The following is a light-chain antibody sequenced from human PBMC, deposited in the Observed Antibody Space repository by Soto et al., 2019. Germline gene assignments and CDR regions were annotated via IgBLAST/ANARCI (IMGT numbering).Light chain of an antibody. CDR1: QSVSSY. J-gene: IGKJ2*01. CDR2: DAS. CDR3: QQYHDWPPYT. V-gene: IGKV3D-15*01. Sequence: VFAQSPGTLSFSPWERGTLSCRASQSVSSYLAWYQQKPGQAPRLLIYDASNRATGIPARFSGSGSGTEFTLTISSLQSEDFAVYYCQQYHDWPPYTFGQGTKVDTK.